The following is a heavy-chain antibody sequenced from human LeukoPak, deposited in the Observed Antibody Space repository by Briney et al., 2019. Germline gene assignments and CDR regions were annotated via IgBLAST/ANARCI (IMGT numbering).Heavy chain of an antibody. D-gene: IGHD4-11*01. Sequence: RGSPRLSCAASGFIFSNYWMSWVRQAPGKGLEWVANIKQGGSETYYADSVKGRFTISRDNAKNALYVQMNSLRAEDTAVYYCARDFSGTTRAFDIWGHGTMFAVSS. CDR3: ARDFSGTTRAFDI. J-gene: IGHJ3*02. CDR1: GFIFSNYW. CDR2: IKQGGSET. V-gene: IGHV3-7*01.